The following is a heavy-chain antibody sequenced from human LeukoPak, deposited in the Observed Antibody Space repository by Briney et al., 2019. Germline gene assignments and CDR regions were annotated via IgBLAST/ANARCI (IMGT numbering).Heavy chain of an antibody. V-gene: IGHV5-51*01. CDR3: ARLRGSGWYGGWFDP. CDR2: IYPGDSDT. Sequence: GESLQISCQGSGYSFTSYWIGWVRQMPGKGLEWMGIIYPGDSDTRYSPSFQGQVTISADKSISTAYLQWSSLKASDTAMYYCARLRGSGWYGGWFDPWGQGTLVTVSS. CDR1: GYSFTSYW. J-gene: IGHJ5*02. D-gene: IGHD6-19*01.